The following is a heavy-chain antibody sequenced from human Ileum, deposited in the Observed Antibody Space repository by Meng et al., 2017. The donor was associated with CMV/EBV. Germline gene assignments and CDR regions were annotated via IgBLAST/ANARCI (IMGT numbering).Heavy chain of an antibody. V-gene: IGHV1-69*05. J-gene: IGHJ5*02. D-gene: IGHD3-3*01. CDR1: ATVSSYA. CDR2: IIPIFGTA. Sequence: ATVSSYAISWVRQAPGQGLEWMGGIIPIFGTANYAQKFQGRVTITTDESTSTAYMELSSLRSEDTAVYYCAMSGTIFGVVIRGFDPWGQGTLVTVSS. CDR3: AMSGTIFGVVIRGFDP.